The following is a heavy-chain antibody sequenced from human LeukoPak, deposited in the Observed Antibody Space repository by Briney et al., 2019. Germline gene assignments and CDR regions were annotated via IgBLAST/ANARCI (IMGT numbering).Heavy chain of an antibody. CDR1: GFTFSSYA. CDR3: AKCPTYYYGSGSHLDY. CDR2: ISGSGGST. D-gene: IGHD3-10*01. V-gene: IGHV3-23*01. J-gene: IGHJ4*02. Sequence: GGSLRLSCAASGFTFSSYAMSWVRQAPGKGLEWVSAISGSGGSTYYADSVKGRFTISRDNSKNTLYLQMNSLRAEDTAVYYCAKCPTYYYGSGSHLDYWGQGTLVTVSS.